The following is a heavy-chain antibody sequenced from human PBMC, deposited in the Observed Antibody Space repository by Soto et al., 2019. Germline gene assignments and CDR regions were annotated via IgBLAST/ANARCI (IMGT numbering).Heavy chain of an antibody. J-gene: IGHJ6*02. D-gene: IGHD1-26*01. CDR1: GFTFSSYG. CDR3: GGGSLRYYYHGLDV. Sequence: GGSLRLSCAASGFTFSSYGMHWVRQAPGKGLEWVAVIWYDGSKKYFADSVKGRFTISRDNAKNSLYLQMNSLRVEDTAVYYCGGGSLRYYYHGLDVWGQGTTVTVSS. CDR2: IWYDGSKK. V-gene: IGHV3-33*03.